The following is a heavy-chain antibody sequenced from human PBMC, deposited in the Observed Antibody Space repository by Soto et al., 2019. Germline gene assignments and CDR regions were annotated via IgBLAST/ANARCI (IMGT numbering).Heavy chain of an antibody. D-gene: IGHD3-3*01. CDR3: ARDSSAGAIFASLFYNGTAA. CDR2: INTGNGNT. CDR1: GYNFPTYA. J-gene: IGHJ4*03. Sequence: AAGKVSCKASGYNFPTYAMHWVHQAPGQRLEWMGWINTGNGNTKYSQNFQGRVTITRDTSATSASTVYMEVSSLRSEDTAIYYCARDSSAGAIFASLFYNGTAAWDKETL. V-gene: IGHV1-3*04.